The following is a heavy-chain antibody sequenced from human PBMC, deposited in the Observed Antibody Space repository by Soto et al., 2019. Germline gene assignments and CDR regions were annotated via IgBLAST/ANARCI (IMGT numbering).Heavy chain of an antibody. CDR3: ASTAHSSGWYSGGFDY. J-gene: IGHJ4*02. D-gene: IGHD6-19*01. CDR1: GGSISSYY. V-gene: IGHV4-59*01. CDR2: IYYSGST. Sequence: SETLYLTCTVSGGSISSYYWSWIRQPPGKGLEWIGYIYYSGSTNYNPSLKSRVTISVDTSKNQFSLKLSSVTAADTAVYYCASTAHSSGWYSGGFDYWGQGTLVTSPQ.